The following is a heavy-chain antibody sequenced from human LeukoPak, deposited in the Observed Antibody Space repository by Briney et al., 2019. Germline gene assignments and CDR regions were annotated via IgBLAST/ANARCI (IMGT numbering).Heavy chain of an antibody. CDR3: ARPRGTGIAAAGTSTRYYYYYGMGV. J-gene: IGHJ6*02. CDR1: GGTFSSYA. D-gene: IGHD6-13*01. V-gene: IGHV1-69*01. Sequence: ASVKVSCKASGGTFSSYAISWVRQAPGQGLEWMGGIIPIFGTANYAQKFQGRVTITADESASTAYMELSSLRSEDTAVYYCARPRGTGIAAAGTSTRYYYYYGMGVWGQGTTVTVSS. CDR2: IIPIFGTA.